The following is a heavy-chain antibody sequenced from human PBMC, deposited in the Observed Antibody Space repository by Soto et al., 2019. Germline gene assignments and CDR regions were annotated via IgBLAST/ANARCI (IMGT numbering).Heavy chain of an antibody. CDR1: GYTFTSYG. V-gene: IGHV1-18*01. D-gene: IGHD2-2*01. CDR3: ARVGLVVVPAAMGDYYYYGMDV. J-gene: IGHJ6*02. CDR2: ISAYNGNT. Sequence: ASVKVSCKASGYTFTSYGISWVRQAPGQGLEWMGWISAYNGNTNYAQKLQGRVTMTTDTSTSTAYMELRSLRSADTAVYYCARVGLVVVPAAMGDYYYYGMDVWGQGTTVTVSS.